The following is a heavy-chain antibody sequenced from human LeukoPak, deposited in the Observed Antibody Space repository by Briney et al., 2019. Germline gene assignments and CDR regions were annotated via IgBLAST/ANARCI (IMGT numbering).Heavy chain of an antibody. CDR3: ARHSGSGWQALGY. V-gene: IGHV1-18*04. J-gene: IGHJ4*02. D-gene: IGHD6-19*01. Sequence: GASVKVSCKASGYTFSNYGISWVRQAPGLGLEWMGWTSYNGNTNYAQKFQDRGTMTTDTSTTTAYMELRSLESDDTAVYYCARHSGSGWQALGYWGQGTLVTASS. CDR1: GYTFSNYG. CDR2: TSYNGNT.